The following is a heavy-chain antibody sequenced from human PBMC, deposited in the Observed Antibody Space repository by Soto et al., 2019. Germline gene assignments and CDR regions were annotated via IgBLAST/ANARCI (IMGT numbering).Heavy chain of an antibody. CDR1: GYTVTSYG. J-gene: IGHJ4*02. Sequence: QVQLVHSGADVKKPAASVKVSCKASGYTVTSYGISWVRQAPGQGLEWMGWSSAYNGNRNYSQKLQGSVTITTDTSTSTAYMELRSLRSDYTALYYCAETRGVMPYYWGPGTLVNVS. CDR2: SSAYNGNR. D-gene: IGHD3-10*01. V-gene: IGHV1-18*01. CDR3: AETRGVMPYY.